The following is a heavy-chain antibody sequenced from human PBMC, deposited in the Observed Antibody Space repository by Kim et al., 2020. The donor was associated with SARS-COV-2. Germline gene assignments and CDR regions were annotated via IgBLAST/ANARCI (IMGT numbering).Heavy chain of an antibody. Sequence: YNPSLKNRVTISVATSKNQFSLKLSSVTAAATAVYYCARHAIAVADAYDYWGQGTLVTVSS. V-gene: IGHV4-59*08. D-gene: IGHD6-19*01. CDR3: ARHAIAVADAYDY. J-gene: IGHJ4*02.